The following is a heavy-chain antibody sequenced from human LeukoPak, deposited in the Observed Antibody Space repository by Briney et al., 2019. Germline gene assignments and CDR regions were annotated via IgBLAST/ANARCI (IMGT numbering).Heavy chain of an antibody. Sequence: PGRSLRLSCAASGFTFSNYGMHWVRQAPGKGLEWVTVIWYDGSNKYYADSVKGRFTISRDNSKNTVYLQMNSLRAEDTAVYYCARGLREMSSNFDYWGQGTLVTVSS. V-gene: IGHV3-33*01. CDR1: GFTFSNYG. D-gene: IGHD5-24*01. CDR3: ARGLREMSSNFDY. CDR2: IWYDGSNK. J-gene: IGHJ4*02.